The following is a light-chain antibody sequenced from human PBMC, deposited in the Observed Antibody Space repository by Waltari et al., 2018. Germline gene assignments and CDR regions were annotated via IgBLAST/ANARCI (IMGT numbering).Light chain of an antibody. J-gene: IGLJ2*01. CDR3: SSYAGSNKVI. Sequence: QSALTQPPSASGSPGQSVTISCTGTSDDVGVFNYVSWYQQFPGNPPNLIIFEVPKRPPGAPHRFSGSKSGNTASLTVSGLQAEDDADYHCSSYAGSNKVIFGGGTKLTVL. V-gene: IGLV2-8*01. CDR1: SDDVGVFNY. CDR2: EVP.